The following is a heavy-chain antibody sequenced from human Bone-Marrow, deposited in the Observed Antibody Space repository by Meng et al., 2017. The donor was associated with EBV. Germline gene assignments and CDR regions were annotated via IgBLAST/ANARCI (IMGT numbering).Heavy chain of an antibody. Sequence: QVQLVQSGAEGKKPGASVKVSCKASGYIFTTFYIHWVRQAPGQGLEWMGIINPSIGGTFYAQKFQGKVTMTTDTSTSTVYMELNSLRSEDSAVYYCARDRDGDYGDFPYWGQGTLVTVSS. D-gene: IGHD4-17*01. J-gene: IGHJ4*02. CDR2: INPSIGGT. V-gene: IGHV1-46*01. CDR3: ARDRDGDYGDFPY. CDR1: GYIFTTFY.